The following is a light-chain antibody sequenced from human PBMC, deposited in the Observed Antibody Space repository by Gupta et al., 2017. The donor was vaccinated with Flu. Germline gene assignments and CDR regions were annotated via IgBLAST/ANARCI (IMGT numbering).Light chain of an antibody. V-gene: IGKV1-39*01. CDR1: QNISIY. CDR2: AAS. CDR3: QQTDNTPRT. J-gene: IGKJ1*01. Sequence: PSSLSASVGDRVTITCRASQNISIYLNWYQQKPGKAPELLIYAASTVQSGAPSRFSGSGSGTDFTLTINKLQPEDFATYYCQQTDNTPRTFGQGTXVDIK.